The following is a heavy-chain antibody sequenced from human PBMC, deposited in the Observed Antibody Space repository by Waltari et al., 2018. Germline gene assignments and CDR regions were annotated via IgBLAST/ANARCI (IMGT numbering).Heavy chain of an antibody. J-gene: IGHJ6*03. Sequence: VQPQESGPGLVKPSETLSLTCTVPGGSISTSYWSWIRQPAGKGLEWIGRIYATGSTNYNPSLKSRVTMSVDTSKNQFSLKLSSVTAADTAVYYCARLPYNNIYFYYYMDVWGKGTTVTVSS. D-gene: IGHD3-10*01. CDR2: IYATGST. CDR1: GGSISTSY. V-gene: IGHV4-4*07. CDR3: ARLPYNNIYFYYYMDV.